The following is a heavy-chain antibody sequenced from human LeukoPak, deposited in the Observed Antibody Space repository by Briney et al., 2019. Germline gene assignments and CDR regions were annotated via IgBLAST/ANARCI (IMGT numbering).Heavy chain of an antibody. CDR3: ARVALSGYYYMDY. D-gene: IGHD3-3*01. Sequence: GSLRLSCAASGFTVSSNYMSWVRQAPGEGLEWVSVIYSGGSTYYADSVKGRFTISRDNSKNTLYLQMNSLRAEDTAVYYCARVALSGYYYMDYWGQGTLVTVSS. CDR1: GFTVSSNY. CDR2: IYSGGST. J-gene: IGHJ4*02. V-gene: IGHV3-66*02.